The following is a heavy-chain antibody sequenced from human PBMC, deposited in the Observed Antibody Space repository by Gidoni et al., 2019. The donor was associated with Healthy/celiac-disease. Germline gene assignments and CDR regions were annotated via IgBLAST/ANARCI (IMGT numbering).Heavy chain of an antibody. CDR1: GGSISSYY. V-gene: IGHV4-59*01. Sequence: QVQLQESGPGLVKPSETLSLTCTVSGGSISSYYWSWIRQPPGKGLEWIGYIYYSGSTNYNPSLKSRVTISVDTSKNQFSLKLSSVTAADTAVYYCARAKAVSGLDYWGQGTLVTVSS. J-gene: IGHJ4*02. CDR3: ARAKAVSGLDY. CDR2: IYYSGST. D-gene: IGHD1-26*01.